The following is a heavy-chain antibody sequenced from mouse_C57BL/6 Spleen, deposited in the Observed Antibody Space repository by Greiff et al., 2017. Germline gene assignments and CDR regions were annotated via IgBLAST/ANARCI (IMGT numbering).Heavy chain of an antibody. J-gene: IGHJ2*01. D-gene: IGHD1-1*01. CDR2: IDPSDSYT. CDR3: ARHGTRDYFDY. V-gene: IGHV1-69*01. CDR1: GYTFTSYW. Sequence: VKLQQPGAELVMPGASVKLSCKASGYTFTSYWMHWVKQRPGQGLEWIGEIDPSDSYTNYNQKFKGKSTLTVDKSSSTAYMQLSSLTSEDSAVYYCARHGTRDYFDYWGQGTTLTVSS.